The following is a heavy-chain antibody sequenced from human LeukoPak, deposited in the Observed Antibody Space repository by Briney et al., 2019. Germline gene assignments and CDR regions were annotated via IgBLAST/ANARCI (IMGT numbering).Heavy chain of an antibody. J-gene: IGHJ4*02. Sequence: PGGSLRLSCAASGFTFDSYWMSWVRQAPGKGLEWVANIKQYGNGKYYVDSVKGRFTIYRDNAENSLYLQMNSLRAEDTAVYYCTRDPLTQNDYWGQGTLVTVPS. D-gene: IGHD1-14*01. CDR2: IKQYGNGK. CDR3: TRDPLTQNDY. CDR1: GFTFDSYW. V-gene: IGHV3-7*01.